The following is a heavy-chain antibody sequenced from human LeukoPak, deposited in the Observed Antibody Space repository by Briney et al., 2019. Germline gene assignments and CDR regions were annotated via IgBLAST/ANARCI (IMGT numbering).Heavy chain of an antibody. J-gene: IGHJ4*02. CDR3: AKSTSHFDY. CDR2: ISGSGVST. V-gene: IGHV3-23*01. Sequence: PGGSLRLSYATSGFTFCTYGMSWLRQAPGKGLEWVSSISGSGVSTYYGDSVKGRLTISRDNSKNTLYLQMNSLRAEDTAVYYCAKSTSHFDYWGQGILVTVSS. CDR1: GFTFCTYG.